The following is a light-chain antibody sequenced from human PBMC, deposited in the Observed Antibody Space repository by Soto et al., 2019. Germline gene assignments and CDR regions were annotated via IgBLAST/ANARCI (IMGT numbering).Light chain of an antibody. V-gene: IGLV2-14*03. CDR2: NVN. J-gene: IGLJ2*01. CDR3: SSYTNTNPVV. Sequence: QSVLTQVASVSGSPGQSITISCTGTSSDVGGYDYVSWYQQHPGKAPKLMIYNVNYRPSGVSDRFSGSKSGDTASLTISGLQAEDEANYYCSSYTNTNPVVFGGGTQLTVL. CDR1: SSDVGGYDY.